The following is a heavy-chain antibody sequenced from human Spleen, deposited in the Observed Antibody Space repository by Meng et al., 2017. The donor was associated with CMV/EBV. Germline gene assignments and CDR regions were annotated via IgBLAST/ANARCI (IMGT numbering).Heavy chain of an antibody. J-gene: IGHJ4*02. CDR2: ISYDGSNK. CDR3: ARDGGWPFDY. Sequence: VQLVGAWGVVVPPVGSLGPVCAASGFTFSSYGMHWVRTAPGKGLEWVAVISYDGSNKYYADSVKGRFTISRDNSKNTLYLQMNSLRAEDTAVYYCARDGGWPFDYWGQGTLVTVSS. V-gene: IGHV3-30*19. CDR1: GFTFSSYG. D-gene: IGHD6-19*01.